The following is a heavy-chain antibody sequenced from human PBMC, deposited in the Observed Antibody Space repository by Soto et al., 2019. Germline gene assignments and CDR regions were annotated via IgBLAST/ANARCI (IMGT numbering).Heavy chain of an antibody. D-gene: IGHD4-17*01. CDR1: GFTFTSSA. V-gene: IGHV1-58*01. CDR2: IVVGSGNT. J-gene: IGHJ4*02. Sequence: SVKVSCKASGFTFTSSAVQWVRQARGQRLEWIGWIVVGSGNTNYAQKFQERVTITRDMSTSTAYMELSSLRSEDTAVYYCAADRYGDYYYFDYWGQGTLVTVPQ. CDR3: AADRYGDYYYFDY.